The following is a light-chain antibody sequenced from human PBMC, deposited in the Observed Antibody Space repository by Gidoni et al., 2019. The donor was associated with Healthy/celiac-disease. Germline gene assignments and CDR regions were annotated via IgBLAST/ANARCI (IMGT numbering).Light chain of an antibody. V-gene: IGLV3-1*01. CDR3: QAWDSSVV. J-gene: IGLJ2*01. CDR2: QDS. Sequence: SYELTQPPSVSVSPGQTASITCSGDKLGDKYACWCQQKPGQSTVLVIYQDSKRPSGIPERFSGSNSGNTATLTISGTQAMDEADYYCQAWDSSVVFGGGTKLTVL. CDR1: KLGDKY.